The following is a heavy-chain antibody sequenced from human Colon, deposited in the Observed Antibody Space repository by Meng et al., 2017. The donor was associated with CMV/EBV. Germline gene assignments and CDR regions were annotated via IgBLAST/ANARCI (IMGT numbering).Heavy chain of an antibody. CDR2: ISWNSGSI. D-gene: IGHD6-25*01. Sequence: GGSLRLSCAASGFTFDDNTMHWVRQAPGKGLEWVSGISWNSGSIGYADSVRGRFTISRDNAKKSLYLQMDSLGLEDTALYYCAKSGLGLFDSWGQGTLVTVSS. CDR1: GFTFDDNT. J-gene: IGHJ4*02. CDR3: AKSGLGLFDS. V-gene: IGHV3-9*01.